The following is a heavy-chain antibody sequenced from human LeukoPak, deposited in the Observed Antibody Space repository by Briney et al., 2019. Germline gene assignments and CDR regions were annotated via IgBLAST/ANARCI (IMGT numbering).Heavy chain of an antibody. CDR3: ARAYYYGSGSRERD. V-gene: IGHV1-2*02. Sequence: ASVKVSCKASGYTFTGYYMHWVRQAPGQGLEWMGWINPNSGGTNYAQKFQGRVTMTRNTSISTAYMELSSLRSEDTAVYYCARAYYYGSGSRERDWGQGTLVTVSS. CDR1: GYTFTGYY. D-gene: IGHD3-10*01. J-gene: IGHJ4*02. CDR2: INPNSGGT.